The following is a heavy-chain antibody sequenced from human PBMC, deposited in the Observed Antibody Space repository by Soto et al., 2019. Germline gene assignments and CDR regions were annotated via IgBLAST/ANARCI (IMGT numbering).Heavy chain of an antibody. J-gene: IGHJ4*02. CDR1: GYTFTSYG. CDR2: ISAHNGNT. CDR3: ASDLSYGLCDY. D-gene: IGHD5-18*01. V-gene: IGHV1-18*01. Sequence: QVQLVQSGAEVKKPGASVKVSCKASGYTFTSYGISWVRQAPGQGLEWMGWISAHNGNTKYAQKLQGRVTMTTDTSSSTAYMELRRLRSDDTAVYYCASDLSYGLCDYWGQGTLATVSS.